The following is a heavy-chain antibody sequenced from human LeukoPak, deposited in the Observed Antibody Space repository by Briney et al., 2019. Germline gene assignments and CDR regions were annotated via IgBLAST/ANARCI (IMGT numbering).Heavy chain of an antibody. J-gene: IGHJ4*02. Sequence: PETLSLTCAVYGGSFSGYYWSWIRQPPGKGLEWIGEINHSGSTNYNPSLKSRVTISVDTSKIQFSLKLSSVTAADTAVYYCARDQYYYDSSGYYRFDYWGQGTLVTVSS. CDR2: INHSGST. V-gene: IGHV4-34*01. CDR1: GGSFSGYY. D-gene: IGHD3-22*01. CDR3: ARDQYYYDSSGYYRFDY.